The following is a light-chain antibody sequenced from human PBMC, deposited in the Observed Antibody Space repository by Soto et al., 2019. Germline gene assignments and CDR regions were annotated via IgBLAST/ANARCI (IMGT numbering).Light chain of an antibody. V-gene: IGKV3-15*01. CDR2: GAS. CDR3: QQYNNWRGT. CDR1: QSVSSN. J-gene: IGKJ1*01. Sequence: EIVMTQSPATLSVSPGERATLSCRASQSVSSNLAWYQQKPGQAPRLLIYGASTRATGIPARFSGSGSGTEFTLTISSLQSEDFAGCYCQQYNNWRGTFGQGTKVEIK.